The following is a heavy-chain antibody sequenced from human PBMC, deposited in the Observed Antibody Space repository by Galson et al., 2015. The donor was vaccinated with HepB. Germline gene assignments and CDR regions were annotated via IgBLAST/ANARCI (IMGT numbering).Heavy chain of an antibody. Sequence: SVKVSCKASGGTFSSYAISWVRQAPGQGLEWMGGIIPILGIANYAQKFQGRVTITADKSTSTAYMELSSLRSEDTAVYYCARGGYDRYGVYYYYYYMDVWGKGTTVTVSS. V-gene: IGHV1-69*10. CDR1: GGTFSSYA. CDR2: IIPILGIA. CDR3: ARGGYDRYGVYYYYYYMDV. J-gene: IGHJ6*03. D-gene: IGHD5-12*01.